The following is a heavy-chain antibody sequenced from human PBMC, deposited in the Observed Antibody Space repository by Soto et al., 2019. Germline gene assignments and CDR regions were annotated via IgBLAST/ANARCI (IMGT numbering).Heavy chain of an antibody. CDR1: GGSVSSGSYY. J-gene: IGHJ5*02. CDR2: IYYSGST. CDR3: ARDREQQQMFDP. Sequence: QVQLQESGPGLVKPSETLSLTCTVSGGSVSSGSYYWSWIRQPPGKGLGWIGYIYYSGSTNYNPSLKGRVTISVDPSKNQFSLKLSSVTAAETAVYYCARDREQQQMFDPWGQGTLVTVSS. D-gene: IGHD6-13*01. V-gene: IGHV4-61*01.